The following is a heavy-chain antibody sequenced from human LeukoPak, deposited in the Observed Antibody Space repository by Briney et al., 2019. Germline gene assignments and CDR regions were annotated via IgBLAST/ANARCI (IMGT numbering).Heavy chain of an antibody. J-gene: IGHJ4*02. V-gene: IGHV4-39*07. CDR2: IYYSGST. D-gene: IGHD6-19*01. CDR3: AREWVGSGWTVDY. CDR1: GGSISSSSYY. Sequence: SETLSLTCTVSGGSISSSSYYWGWIRQPPGKGLEWIGSIYYSGSTYYNPSLKSRVTISVDTSKNQFSLKLSSVTPEDTAVYYCAREWVGSGWTVDYWGQGTLVTVSS.